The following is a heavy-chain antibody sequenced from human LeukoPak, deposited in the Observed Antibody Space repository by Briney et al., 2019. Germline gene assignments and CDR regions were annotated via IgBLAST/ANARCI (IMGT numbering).Heavy chain of an antibody. V-gene: IGHV1-2*02. Sequence: ASVKVSCKASGYTFTDYYTHWARQAPGQRLEWMGWINPNSGDTKYAQKFQDRVTMTRDTSISTAYVELSGLTSDDTAVYYCARGSALQGTRFPFAYWGQGTLVTVSP. CDR3: ARGSALQGTRFPFAY. CDR2: INPNSGDT. J-gene: IGHJ4*02. CDR1: GYTFTDYY. D-gene: IGHD1-7*01.